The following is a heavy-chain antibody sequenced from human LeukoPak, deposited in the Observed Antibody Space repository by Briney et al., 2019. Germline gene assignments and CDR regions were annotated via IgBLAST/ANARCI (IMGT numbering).Heavy chain of an antibody. CDR1: GFTFSSYW. CDR2: INSDGSIT. CDR3: ARDGKGYSSGWAYYFDY. Sequence: GGSLRLSCVGSGFTFSSYWMHWVRQAPGKGLVWVSRINSDGSITNYADSVKGRFTISRDNSKNTLYLQMNSLRAEDTAVYYCARDGKGYSSGWAYYFDYWGQGTLVTVSS. V-gene: IGHV3-74*01. J-gene: IGHJ4*02. D-gene: IGHD6-19*01.